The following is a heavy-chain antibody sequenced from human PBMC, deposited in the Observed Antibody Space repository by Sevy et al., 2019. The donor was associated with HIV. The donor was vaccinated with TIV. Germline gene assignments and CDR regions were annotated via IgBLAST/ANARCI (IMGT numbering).Heavy chain of an antibody. Sequence: GGSLRLSCAASGFTFDDYAMHWVRQAPGKGLEWVAVISYDGSNKYYADSVRGRFTISRDSSKNTLYLQMNSLRPEDTAVYYCARDLEVYGGWEQTSQGMDVWGQGTTVTVSS. CDR1: GFTFDDYA. D-gene: IGHD1-26*01. V-gene: IGHV3-30-3*01. J-gene: IGHJ6*02. CDR3: ARDLEVYGGWEQTSQGMDV. CDR2: ISYDGSNK.